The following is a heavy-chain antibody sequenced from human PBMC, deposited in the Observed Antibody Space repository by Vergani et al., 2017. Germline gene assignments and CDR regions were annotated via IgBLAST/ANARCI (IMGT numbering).Heavy chain of an antibody. J-gene: IGHJ3*02. CDR1: GGTFSSYA. V-gene: IGHV1-69*01. CDR3: AIDRAIVVVPAAINAFDI. D-gene: IGHD2-2*01. Sequence: QVQLVQSGAEVKQPGSSVKVSCKASGGTFSSYAISWVRQAPGQGLEWMGGIIPIFGTANYAQKFQGRVPITADESTSTAYMELSSLRSEDTAVYYCAIDRAIVVVPAAINAFDIWGQGTMVTVSS. CDR2: IIPIFGTA.